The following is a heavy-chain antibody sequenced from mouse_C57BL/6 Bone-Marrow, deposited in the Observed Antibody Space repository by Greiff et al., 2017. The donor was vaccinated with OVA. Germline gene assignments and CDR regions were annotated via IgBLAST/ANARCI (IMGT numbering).Heavy chain of an antibody. CDR2: IYPGNSDT. CDR3: TTLYGNYLSWFAY. CDR1: GYTFTSYW. J-gene: IGHJ3*01. Sequence: EVQLQQSGTVLARPGASVKMSCKTSGYTFTSYWMHWVKQRPGQGLEWIGAIYPGNSDTSYNQKFKGKAKLTAVTSASTAYMELSSLTNEDSAGYYCTTLYGNYLSWFAYWGQGTLVTVSA. D-gene: IGHD2-1*01. V-gene: IGHV1-5*01.